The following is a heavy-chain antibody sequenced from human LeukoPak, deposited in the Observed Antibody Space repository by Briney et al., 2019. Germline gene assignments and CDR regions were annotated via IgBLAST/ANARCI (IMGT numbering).Heavy chain of an antibody. V-gene: IGHV4-31*03. CDR2: IYYSGST. Sequence: SETLSLTCTVSGGSICSGGYYWSWIRQHPGKGLEWIGYIYYSGSTYYNPSLKSRVTISVDTSKNQFSLKLSSVTAADTAVHYCARGYYDSSGYPSTNNWFDPWGQGTLVTVSS. D-gene: IGHD3-22*01. J-gene: IGHJ5*02. CDR1: GGSICSGGYY. CDR3: ARGYYDSSGYPSTNNWFDP.